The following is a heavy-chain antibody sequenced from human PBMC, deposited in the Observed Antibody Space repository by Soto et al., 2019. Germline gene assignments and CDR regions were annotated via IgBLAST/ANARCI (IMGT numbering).Heavy chain of an antibody. CDR1: GHTLRRNY. CDR3: ARGSPPLYDADAGIYYVDVSPFDP. J-gene: IGHJ5*02. V-gene: IGHV1-2*02. Sequence: VKVSRKAPGHTLRRNYMHWVRPAPGQEVAWMGWSNGISCDSTNTPKFQGRVTMARGTSMSTFYMDMSRLRLDDTAVYYCARGSPPLYDADAGIYYVDVSPFDPWGQGTLVTVSS. CDR2: SNGISCDS. D-gene: IGHD3-10*01.